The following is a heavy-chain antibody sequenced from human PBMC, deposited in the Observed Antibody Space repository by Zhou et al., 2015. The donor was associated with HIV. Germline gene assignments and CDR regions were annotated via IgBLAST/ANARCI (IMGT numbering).Heavy chain of an antibody. Sequence: QVQLVQSGAEVKKPGASVKVSCKASGYTFTSYDINWVRQATGQGLEWMGWMNPNSGNTGYAQKFQGRVTMTRNTSISTAYMELSSLRSEDTAVYYCAREGYYGSGSYYSWFDPWGRGTRRSPSP. CDR3: AREGYYGSGSYYSWFDP. D-gene: IGHD3-10*01. CDR2: MNPNSGNT. V-gene: IGHV1-8*01. CDR1: GYTFTSYD. J-gene: IGHJ5*01.